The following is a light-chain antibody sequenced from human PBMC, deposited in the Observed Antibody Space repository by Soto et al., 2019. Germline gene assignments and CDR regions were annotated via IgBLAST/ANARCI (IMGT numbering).Light chain of an antibody. CDR1: SSDVGGYNY. Sequence: QSVLTQPASVSGSPGQSITISCTGTSSDVGGYNYVSWYQQHPGKAPKLMIYEVSNRPSGVSNLFSGSKSGNTAALTISGLQAEDEADYYCSSYTSSSTLVFGTGTKATVL. CDR3: SSYTSSSTLV. V-gene: IGLV2-14*01. CDR2: EVS. J-gene: IGLJ1*01.